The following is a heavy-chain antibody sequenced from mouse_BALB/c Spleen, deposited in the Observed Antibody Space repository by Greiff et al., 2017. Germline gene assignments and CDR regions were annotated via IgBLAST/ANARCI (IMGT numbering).Heavy chain of an antibody. CDR1: GYTFTDYA. V-gene: IGHV1S137*01. D-gene: IGHD2-12*01. CDR2: ISTYYGDA. Sequence: VQLQQSGAELVRPGVSVKISCKGSGYTFTDYAMHWVKQSHAKSLEWIGVISTYYGDASYNQKFKGKATMTVDKSSSTAYMELARLTSEDSAIYYCARRGFYTAMDYWGQGTSVTVSS. J-gene: IGHJ4*01. CDR3: ARRGFYTAMDY.